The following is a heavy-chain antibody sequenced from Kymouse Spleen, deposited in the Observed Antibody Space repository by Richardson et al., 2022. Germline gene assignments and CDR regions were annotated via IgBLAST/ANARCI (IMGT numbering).Heavy chain of an antibody. CDR1: GFTFSSYG. CDR3: AKESNYWFDP. V-gene: IGHV3-30*18. D-gene: IGHD4-11,IGHD4-11*01. CDR2: ISYDGSNK. Sequence: QVQLVESGGGVVQPGRSLRLSCAASGFTFSSYGMHWVRQAPGKGLEWVAVISYDGSNKYYADSVKGRFTISRDNSKNTLYLQMNSLRAEDTAVYYCAKESNYWFDPWGQGTLVTVSS. J-gene: IGHJ5*02.